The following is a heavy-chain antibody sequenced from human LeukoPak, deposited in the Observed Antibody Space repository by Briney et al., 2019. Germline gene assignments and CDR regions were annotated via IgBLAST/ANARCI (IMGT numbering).Heavy chain of an antibody. CDR3: ARGRSKGELPTYNWFDP. J-gene: IGHJ5*02. Sequence: SQTLSLTCTVSGGSISSGGYYWSWIRQHRGRGLEWIGYIYYSGSTYYNPSLKSRVTISVDTSKNQFSLKLSSVTAADTAVYYCARGRSKGELPTYNWFDPWGQGTLVTVSS. D-gene: IGHD1-26*01. CDR2: IYYSGST. CDR1: GGSISSGGYY. V-gene: IGHV4-31*03.